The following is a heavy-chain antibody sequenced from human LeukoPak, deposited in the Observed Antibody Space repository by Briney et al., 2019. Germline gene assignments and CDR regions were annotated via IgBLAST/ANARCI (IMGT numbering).Heavy chain of an antibody. J-gene: IGHJ4*02. D-gene: IGHD4-17*01. CDR3: ASHYGDYSFFDY. Sequence: GGSLRLSCAASGFTFSSYWMSWVRQAPGKGLEWVANIKRDGSEKYYVDSVKGRFTTSRDNAKNSLYLQMNSLRAEDTAVYYCASHYGDYSFFDYWGQGTLVTVSS. CDR2: IKRDGSEK. V-gene: IGHV3-7*05. CDR1: GFTFSSYW.